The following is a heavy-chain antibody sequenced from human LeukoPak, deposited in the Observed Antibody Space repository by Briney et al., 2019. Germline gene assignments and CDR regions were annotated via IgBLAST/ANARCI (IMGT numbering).Heavy chain of an antibody. D-gene: IGHD4-17*01. J-gene: IGHJ3*02. CDR3: ARARGGYGDYPEAFDI. Sequence: SETLSLTCTVSGGSISSYYWSWIRQPPGKGLEWIGYIYYSGSTNYNPSLKSRVTISVDTSKNQFSLKLSSVTAADTAVYYCARARGGYGDYPEAFDIWGEGRMVTVSS. CDR1: GGSISSYY. CDR2: IYYSGST. V-gene: IGHV4-59*01.